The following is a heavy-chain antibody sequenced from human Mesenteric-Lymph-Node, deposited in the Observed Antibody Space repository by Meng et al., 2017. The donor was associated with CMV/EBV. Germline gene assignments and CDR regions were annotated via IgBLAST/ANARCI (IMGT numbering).Heavy chain of an antibody. V-gene: IGHV3-9*01. CDR1: GFTFDDYA. J-gene: IGHJ6*02. D-gene: IGHD3-10*01. CDR2: ISWNSGSI. Sequence: SLKISCAASGFTFDDYAMHWVRQAPGKGLEWVSGISWNSGSIGYADSVKGRFTISRDNAKNSLYLQMNSLRAEDTALYYCAKDMRSLYGSGSYHYYYGMDVWGQGTTVTSP. CDR3: AKDMRSLYGSGSYHYYYGMDV.